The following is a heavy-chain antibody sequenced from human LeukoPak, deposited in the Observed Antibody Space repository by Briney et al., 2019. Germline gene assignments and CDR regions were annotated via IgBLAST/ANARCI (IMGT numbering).Heavy chain of an antibody. J-gene: IGHJ6*03. D-gene: IGHD6-13*01. CDR2: INPNSGGT. CDR3: ARVPLTGAAAYYYYYMDV. V-gene: IGHV1-2*02. Sequence: ASVKVSCKASGYTFTSYYMHWVRQAPGQGLEWMGWINPNSGGTNYAQKFQGRVTMTRDTSISTAYMELSRLISDDTAVYYCARVPLTGAAAYYYYYMDVWGKGTTVTTSS. CDR1: GYTFTSYY.